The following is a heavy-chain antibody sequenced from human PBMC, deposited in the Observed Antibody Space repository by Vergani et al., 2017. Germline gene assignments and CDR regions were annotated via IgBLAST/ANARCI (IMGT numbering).Heavy chain of an antibody. CDR3: ARRYYDFWSDYGMDV. CDR1: GGSISSYY. V-gene: IGHV4-4*09. Sequence: QVQLQESGPGLVKPSETLSLTCTVSGGSISSYYWSWIRQPPGKGLEWIGYIYTSGSTNYNPSLKSRVTIPVDTSKNQFSLKLSSVTAADTAGYYCARRYYDFWSDYGMDVWGQGTTVTVSS. J-gene: IGHJ6*02. D-gene: IGHD3-3*01. CDR2: IYTSGST.